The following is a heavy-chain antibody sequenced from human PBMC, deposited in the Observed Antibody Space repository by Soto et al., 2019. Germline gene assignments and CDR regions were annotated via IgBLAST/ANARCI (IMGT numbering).Heavy chain of an antibody. CDR2: IYPGDSDT. CDR3: ARHSPWDVWYYDILTGYKDAFDI. Sequence: GESLKISCKGSGYSFTSYWIGWVRQMPGKGLEWMGIIYPGDSDTRYSPSFQGQVTISADKSISTAYLQWSSLKASDTAMYYCARHSPWDVWYYDILTGYKDAFDIWGQGTMVTVSS. V-gene: IGHV5-51*01. D-gene: IGHD3-9*01. CDR1: GYSFTSYW. J-gene: IGHJ3*02.